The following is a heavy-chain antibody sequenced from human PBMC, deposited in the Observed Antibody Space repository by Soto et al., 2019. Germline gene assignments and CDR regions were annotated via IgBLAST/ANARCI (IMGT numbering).Heavy chain of an antibody. CDR2: IYHCGST. J-gene: IGHJ5*02. V-gene: IGHV4-34*01. Sequence: PLETLCLTCTVYGGTSRDYYWRWSRQPPGKGLEWIGVIYHCGSTNYNPSLKSRVTISVDTSKNQFSLKLSSVTAADTAVYYCARAPGWFDLWGQGTLLTVSS. CDR1: GGTSRDYY. CDR3: ARAPGWFDL.